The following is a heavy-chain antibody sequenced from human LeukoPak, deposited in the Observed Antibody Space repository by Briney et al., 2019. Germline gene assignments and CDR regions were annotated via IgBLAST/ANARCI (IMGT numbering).Heavy chain of an antibody. V-gene: IGHV3-30*18. J-gene: IGHJ4*02. CDR1: GFTFSSYG. CDR2: ISYDGSNK. D-gene: IGHD2-8*01. Sequence: GRSLRLSCAAPGFTFSSYGMHWVRQAPGKGLEWVAVISYDGSNKYYADSVKGRFTISRDNSKNTLYLQMNSLRAEDTAVYYCAKGEYCTNGVCYLYYFDYWGQGTLVTVSS. CDR3: AKGEYCTNGVCYLYYFDY.